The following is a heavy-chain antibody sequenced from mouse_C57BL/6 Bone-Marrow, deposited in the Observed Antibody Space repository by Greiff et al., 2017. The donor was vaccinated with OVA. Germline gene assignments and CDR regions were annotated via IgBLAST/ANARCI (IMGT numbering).Heavy chain of an antibody. J-gene: IGHJ4*01. Sequence: VQLKESVAELVRPGASVKLSCTASGFNIKNTYMHWVKQRPEQGLEWIGRIDPANGNTKYAPKFQGKATIPADTSSNTAYLQLSSLTSEDTAIYYCASTVVATDYYAMDYWGQGTSVTVSS. CDR3: ASTVVATDYYAMDY. V-gene: IGHV14-3*01. CDR1: GFNIKNTY. CDR2: IDPANGNT. D-gene: IGHD1-1*01.